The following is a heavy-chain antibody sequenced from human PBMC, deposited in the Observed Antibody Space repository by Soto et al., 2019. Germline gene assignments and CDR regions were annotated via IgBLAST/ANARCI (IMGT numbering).Heavy chain of an antibody. Sequence: EVQLMESGGGLVQPGGSLRLSCAASGFTVSSNYMSWVRQAPGKGLAWVSVIYSGGSTYYADSVKGRFTISRDNSKNTLYLQMNSLRAEDTAVYYCARGLYSGWHYFDYWGQGTLVTVSS. D-gene: IGHD5-12*01. J-gene: IGHJ4*02. CDR3: ARGLYSGWHYFDY. CDR2: IYSGGST. CDR1: GFTVSSNY. V-gene: IGHV3-66*01.